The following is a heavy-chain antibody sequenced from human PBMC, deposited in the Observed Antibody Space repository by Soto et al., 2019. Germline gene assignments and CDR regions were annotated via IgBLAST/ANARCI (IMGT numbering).Heavy chain of an antibody. CDR3: ARGVDTARATGTDFDY. J-gene: IGHJ4*02. CDR1: GGSFSGYY. CDR2: INHSGST. Sequence: PSETLSLTCAVYGGSFSGYYWSWIRQPPGKGLEWIGEINHSGSTNYNPSLKSRVTISVDTSKNQFSLKLSSVTAADTAVYYCARGVDTARATGTDFDYGGQGTLVTVSS. D-gene: IGHD5-18*01. V-gene: IGHV4-34*01.